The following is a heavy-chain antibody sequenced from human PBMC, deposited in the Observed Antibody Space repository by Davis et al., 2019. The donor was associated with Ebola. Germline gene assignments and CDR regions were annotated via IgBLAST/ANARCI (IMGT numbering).Heavy chain of an antibody. V-gene: IGHV4-59*02. CDR3: ARGKVGATTG. CDR1: GESVSSFY. Sequence: SETLSLTCTVSGESVSSFYWSWIRQPPGKGLEWIGYIYNSRTTNYNPSLRSRVTISVDVSKNQFSLKLSYVTAADTAVYYCARGKVGATTGWGRGSLVTVSS. CDR2: IYNSRTT. D-gene: IGHD1-26*01. J-gene: IGHJ1*01.